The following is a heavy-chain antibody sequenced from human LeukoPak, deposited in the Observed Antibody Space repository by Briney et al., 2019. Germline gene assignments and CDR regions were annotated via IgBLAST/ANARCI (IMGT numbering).Heavy chain of an antibody. CDR2: INHSGST. Sequence: PSETLSLTCAVYGGSFSGYYWSWIRQPPGKGLEWIGEINHSGSTNYNPSLKSRVTISVDTSKNQFSLKLSSVTAADTAVYYCARISYGGKPYWGQGTLVTVSS. CDR3: ARISYGGKPY. CDR1: GGSFSGYY. D-gene: IGHD4-23*01. V-gene: IGHV4-34*01. J-gene: IGHJ1*01.